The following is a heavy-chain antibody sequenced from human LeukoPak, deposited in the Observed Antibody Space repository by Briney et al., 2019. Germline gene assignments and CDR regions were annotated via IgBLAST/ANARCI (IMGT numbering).Heavy chain of an antibody. Sequence: GESLKISCKDSPYYFISFWIGWVRQMPGKGLEWMGIIYPADSDTRYNPSFQGHVTISADRSASTAYLQWHSLKASDTAIYYCARGINDEYFQSWGQGTLVTVSS. V-gene: IGHV5-51*01. CDR2: IYPADSDT. J-gene: IGHJ1*01. CDR1: PYYFISFW. CDR3: ARGINDEYFQS. D-gene: IGHD2/OR15-2a*01.